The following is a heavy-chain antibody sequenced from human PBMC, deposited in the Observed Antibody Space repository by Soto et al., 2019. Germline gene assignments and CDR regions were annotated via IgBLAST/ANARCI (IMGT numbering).Heavy chain of an antibody. Sequence: QVQLVESGGGVVQPGRSLRLSCTASGFTFSSYGMHWVRQAPGKGLEWVARISYDGGNRFYADSVKGRFTISRDNSKNSMYLQMNSLRLEETAVYYCATDLFSGGSYPNWFDPWGQGTLVTVSS. CDR2: ISYDGGNR. V-gene: IGHV3-30*03. D-gene: IGHD1-26*01. J-gene: IGHJ5*02. CDR1: GFTFSSYG. CDR3: ATDLFSGGSYPNWFDP.